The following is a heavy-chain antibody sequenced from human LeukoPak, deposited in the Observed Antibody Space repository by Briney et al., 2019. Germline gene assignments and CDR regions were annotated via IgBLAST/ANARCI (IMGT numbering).Heavy chain of an antibody. D-gene: IGHD3-10*01. CDR1: GFTFNRYW. CDR3: ARVLRMAKKLWFGELGGYYFDY. Sequence: GSLRLSCAASGFTFNRYWMSWVRQAPGKGLEWVANIKQDGSEKDYVDSVKGRFTISRDNAKNSLYLQMNSLRAEDTAVYYCARVLRMAKKLWFGELGGYYFDYWGQGTLVTVSS. V-gene: IGHV3-7*01. J-gene: IGHJ4*02. CDR2: IKQDGSEK.